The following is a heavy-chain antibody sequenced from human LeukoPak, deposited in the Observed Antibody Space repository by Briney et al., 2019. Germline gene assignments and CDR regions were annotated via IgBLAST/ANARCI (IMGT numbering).Heavy chain of an antibody. CDR1: GYFISSGYY. J-gene: IGHJ5*02. CDR2: IYHSGST. V-gene: IGHV4-38-2*02. CDR3: ARDPSTGTGTNWFDP. Sequence: PSGTLSLTCTVSGYFISSGYYWGWIRQSPGKGLEWIGSIYHSGSTYYNPSLKSRVTISVDTSKNQFSLKLSSVTAADTAVYYCARDPSTGTGTNWFDPWGQGTLVTVSS. D-gene: IGHD1-1*01.